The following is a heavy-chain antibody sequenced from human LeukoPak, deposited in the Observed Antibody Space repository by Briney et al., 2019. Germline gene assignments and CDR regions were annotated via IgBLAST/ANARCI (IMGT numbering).Heavy chain of an antibody. CDR1: GFSFSGNS. V-gene: IGHV3-21*04. D-gene: IGHD6-13*01. CDR3: AKDAIDIYSSSWLWYFDY. J-gene: IGHJ4*02. Sequence: PGGSLRLSCVGSGFSFSGNSMNWVRQAPGKGLEWVSGISRTSTYIYYADSVKGRFTISRDNAKNSLYLQMNSLRAEDTAVYYCAKDAIDIYSSSWLWYFDYWGQGTLVTVSS. CDR2: ISRTSTYI.